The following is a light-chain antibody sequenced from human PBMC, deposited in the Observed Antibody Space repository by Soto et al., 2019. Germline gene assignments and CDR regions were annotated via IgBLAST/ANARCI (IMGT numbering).Light chain of an antibody. CDR3: SSKTSTSTLL. CDR1: SSDVINYNY. J-gene: IGLJ2*01. V-gene: IGLV2-14*01. Sequence: QSVLTQPASVSGSPGQSITISCSGSSSDVINYNYVSWYQQHPGQAPKLMIYEVNYRPSGISNRFSGSKSGNTASLTISGLQAEDEADYYCSSKTSTSTLLFGGGTKLTVL. CDR2: EVN.